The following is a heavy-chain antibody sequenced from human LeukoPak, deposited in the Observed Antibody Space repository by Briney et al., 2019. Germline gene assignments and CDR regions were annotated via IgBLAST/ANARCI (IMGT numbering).Heavy chain of an antibody. CDR3: ARALWACSGGSCLFDY. J-gene: IGHJ4*02. Sequence: GGSLRLSCAASGFTFSSYWMSWVRQAPGKGLEWVANIKQDGSEKYYVGSVKGRFTISRDNAKSSLYLQMNSLRAEDTAVYYCARALWACSGGSCLFDYWGQGTLVTVSS. CDR2: IKQDGSEK. CDR1: GFTFSSYW. V-gene: IGHV3-7*04. D-gene: IGHD2-15*01.